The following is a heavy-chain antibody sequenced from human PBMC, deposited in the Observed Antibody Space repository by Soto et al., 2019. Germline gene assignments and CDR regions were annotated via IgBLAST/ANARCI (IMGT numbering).Heavy chain of an antibody. CDR2: IWYDGSNK. CDR1: GFTFSSYG. CDR3: ARGYSSSWFLDYYYYGMDV. J-gene: IGHJ6*02. Sequence: PGGSLRLSCAASGFTFSSYGMHWVRQAPGKGLEWVAVIWYDGSNKYYADSVKGRFTIPRDNSKNTLYLQMNSLRAEDTAVYYCARGYSSSWFLDYYYYGMDVWGQGTTVTVSS. D-gene: IGHD6-13*01. V-gene: IGHV3-33*01.